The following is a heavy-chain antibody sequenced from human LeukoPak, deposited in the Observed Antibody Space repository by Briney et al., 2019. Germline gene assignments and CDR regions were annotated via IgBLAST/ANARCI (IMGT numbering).Heavy chain of an antibody. J-gene: IGHJ5*02. CDR3: ARRGYSSSWSRWFDP. CDR1: GGSFSGYY. V-gene: IGHV4-34*01. Sequence: SETLSLTCAVYGGSFSGYYWSWIRQPPGKGLEWIGEINHSGSTNYNPSLKSRVTISVDTSKNQFSLKLSSVTAADTAVYYCARRGYSSSWSRWFDPWGQGTLVTVSS. D-gene: IGHD6-13*01. CDR2: INHSGST.